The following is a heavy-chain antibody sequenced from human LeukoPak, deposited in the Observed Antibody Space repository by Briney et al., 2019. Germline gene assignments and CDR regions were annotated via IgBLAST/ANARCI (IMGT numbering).Heavy chain of an antibody. Sequence: GGSLRLSCAASGFTFSSYAMHWVRQAPGKGLEWVAVISYDGSSKYYADSVKGRFTISRDNSKNTLYLQMNSLRAEDTAVYYCARDRGGAYDFWSGYYTGYFDYWGQGTLVPVSS. CDR3: ARDRGGAYDFWSGYYTGYFDY. V-gene: IGHV3-30*04. D-gene: IGHD3-3*01. J-gene: IGHJ4*02. CDR1: GFTFSSYA. CDR2: ISYDGSSK.